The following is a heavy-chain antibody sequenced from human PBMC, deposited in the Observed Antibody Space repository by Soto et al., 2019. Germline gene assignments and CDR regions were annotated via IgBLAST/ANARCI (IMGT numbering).Heavy chain of an antibody. Sequence: QVQLVQSGAEVKKPGASVKVSCKASGYTFTTYVMHWVRQAPGQRLEWMGWINAGNGNTKYSQKFQGRVTITRDTSASTAYMELSSLRSEDTAVDYCARSVVGPVAPDYWGQGTLVTVSS. CDR2: INAGNGNT. D-gene: IGHD2-2*01. J-gene: IGHJ4*02. V-gene: IGHV1-3*01. CDR3: ARSVVGPVAPDY. CDR1: GYTFTTYV.